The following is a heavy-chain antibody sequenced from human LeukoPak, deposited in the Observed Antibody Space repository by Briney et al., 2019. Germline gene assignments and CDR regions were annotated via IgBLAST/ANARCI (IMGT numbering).Heavy chain of an antibody. J-gene: IGHJ4*02. CDR2: VHSSGDI. CDR3: ARGASPKDAEFFDY. CDR1: GVSITSGSYY. Sequence: SETLSLTCSVSGVSITSGSYYWGWIRQSAGKGLEWIGRVHSSGDIYHNAAFRSRAAVSGDASKNQFSLQLNSVTAADTAVYYCARGASPKDAEFFDYWGQGALITVSS. D-gene: IGHD3-10*01. V-gene: IGHV4-61*02.